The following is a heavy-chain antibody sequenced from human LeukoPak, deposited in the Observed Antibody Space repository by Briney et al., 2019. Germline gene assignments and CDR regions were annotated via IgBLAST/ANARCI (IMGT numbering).Heavy chain of an antibody. CDR1: GVSVSNHY. CDR2: FYYSGGT. J-gene: IGHJ4*02. D-gene: IGHD6-19*01. CDR3: ARHSSGWHFDS. V-gene: IGHV4-59*02. Sequence: SETLSLTCTVSGVSVSNHYWSWIRQPPGKGLEWIGWFYYSGGTYFNPSLGSRVTISADTSRNHLSLNPRSLTAADTSVYYCARHSSGWHFDSWGQGALVTVAS.